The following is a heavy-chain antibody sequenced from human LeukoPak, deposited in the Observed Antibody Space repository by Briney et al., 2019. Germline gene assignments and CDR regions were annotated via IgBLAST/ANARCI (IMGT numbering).Heavy chain of an antibody. J-gene: IGHJ4*02. Sequence: SETLSLTCTVSGGSISSSSYYWGWIRQPPGKGLEWIGSIYYSGSTYYNPSPKSRVTISVDTSKNQFSLKLSSVTAADTAVYYCARTQYVDYYDSSGYDYWGQGTLVTVSS. V-gene: IGHV4-39*01. CDR2: IYYSGST. CDR3: ARTQYVDYYDSSGYDY. D-gene: IGHD3-22*01. CDR1: GGSISSSSYY.